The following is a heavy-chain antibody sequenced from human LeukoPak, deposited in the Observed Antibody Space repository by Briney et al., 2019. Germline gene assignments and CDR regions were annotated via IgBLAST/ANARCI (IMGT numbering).Heavy chain of an antibody. CDR1: RFTFSSYV. J-gene: IGHJ4*02. D-gene: IGHD3-16*01. CDR2: ITGSGTGT. V-gene: IGHV3-23*01. CDR3: ANGGGGF. Sequence: GGSLRLSCAATRFTFSSYVMSWVRQAPGKGLEWVSSITGSGTGTFYADSVRGRFTISRDNSKKTVYLQMNSLRVEDTAVYYCANGGGGFWGQGTLVTVSS.